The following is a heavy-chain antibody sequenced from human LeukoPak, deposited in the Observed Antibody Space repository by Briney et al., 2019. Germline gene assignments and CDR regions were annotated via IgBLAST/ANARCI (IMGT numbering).Heavy chain of an antibody. CDR3: ARRYCSGGSCHPPDY. V-gene: IGHV3-21*01. CDR2: ISSSSSYI. Sequence: KPGGSLRLSCAASGFTFSSYSMTWVRQAPGKGLEWVSSISSSSSYIYYADSVKGRFTISRDNAKNSLYLQMNSLRAEDTAVYYCARRYCSGGSCHPPDYWGQGTLVTVSS. J-gene: IGHJ4*02. CDR1: GFTFSSYS. D-gene: IGHD2-15*01.